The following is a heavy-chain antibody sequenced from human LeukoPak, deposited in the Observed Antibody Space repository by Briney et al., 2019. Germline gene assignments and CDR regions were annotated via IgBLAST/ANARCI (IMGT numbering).Heavy chain of an antibody. CDR2: MSSSGGTT. Sequence: GGSLRLSCAASGFTFSSHAMTWVRQAPGKGLEWVSVMSSSGGTTNYADSVRGRFTISRDNSKNTLYLQMNSLRAEDTAVYYCAKDQSQWGQGTLVIVSS. CDR3: AKDQSQ. V-gene: IGHV3-23*01. CDR1: GFTFSSHA. J-gene: IGHJ4*02.